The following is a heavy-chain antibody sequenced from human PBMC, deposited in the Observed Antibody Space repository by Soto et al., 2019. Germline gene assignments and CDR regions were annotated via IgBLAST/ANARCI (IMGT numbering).Heavy chain of an antibody. Sequence: QVQLVQSGAEVKKPGASVKVSCTASGYSFTSYGISWVRQAPGQGLEWMGWISAYNGNTAYAQKLQGRVTMTTDTSTNTAYMDLRSLRSDDTALYYCARMGYCSGGSCYPGTGDYWGQGTLVTDSS. V-gene: IGHV1-18*04. CDR3: ARMGYCSGGSCYPGTGDY. CDR1: GYSFTSYG. D-gene: IGHD2-15*01. CDR2: ISAYNGNT. J-gene: IGHJ4*02.